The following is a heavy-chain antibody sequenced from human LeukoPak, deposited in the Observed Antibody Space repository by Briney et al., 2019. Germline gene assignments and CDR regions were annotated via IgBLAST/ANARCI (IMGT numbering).Heavy chain of an antibody. D-gene: IGHD1-14*01. CDR3: ARLITDDAFDI. CDR1: GYTFTGHY. CDR2: INPTSGDT. J-gene: IGHJ3*02. V-gene: IGHV1-2*02. Sequence: ASVKVSCKASGYTFTGHYMHWVRQAPGQGLEWMGRINPTSGDTYSAQKFQGRVTMTTDTSISTAYMELSRLRSDDTAVYYCARLITDDAFDIWGQGTMVTVSS.